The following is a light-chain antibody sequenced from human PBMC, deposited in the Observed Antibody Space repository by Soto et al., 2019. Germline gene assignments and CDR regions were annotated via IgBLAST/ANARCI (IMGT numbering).Light chain of an antibody. CDR3: SSYTNSSTLVG. Sequence: QSALTQPASVSGSPGQSITISCTGTSSDVGGYNFVSWYQHHPGKAPKLIIYEVSNRPSGVSNRLSASKSGNTASLTISGLQAEDEADYYCSSYTNSSTLVGFGGGTKVTVL. CDR1: SSDVGGYNF. V-gene: IGLV2-14*01. J-gene: IGLJ2*01. CDR2: EVS.